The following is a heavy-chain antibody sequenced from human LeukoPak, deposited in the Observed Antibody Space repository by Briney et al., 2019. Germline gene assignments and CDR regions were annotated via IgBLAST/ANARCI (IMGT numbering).Heavy chain of an antibody. D-gene: IGHD1-26*01. J-gene: IGHJ5*02. CDR2: INWNGGST. Sequence: GGSLRLSCAASGFTFDDYGMSWVRQAPGKGLEWVSGINWNGGSTGYADSVKGRFTISRDNSKNTLYLQMNSLRAEDAAVYYCAKVKWELLGWFDPWGQGTLVTVSS. V-gene: IGHV3-20*04. CDR3: AKVKWELLGWFDP. CDR1: GFTFDDYG.